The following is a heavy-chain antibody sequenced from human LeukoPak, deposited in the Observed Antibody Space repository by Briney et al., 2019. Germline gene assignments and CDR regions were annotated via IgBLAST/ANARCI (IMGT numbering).Heavy chain of an antibody. V-gene: IGHV4-39*01. CDR3: ASVILDCSGGSCYYPPNWFDP. CDR2: IYYSGST. Sequence: PSETLSLTCTVSGGSISSSSYYWGWIRQPPGKGLEWIGSIYYSGSTYYNPSLKSRVTISVDTSKNQFSLKLSSVTAADTAVYYCASVILDCSGGSCYYPPNWFDPWGQGTLVTVSS. CDR1: GGSISSSSYY. J-gene: IGHJ5*02. D-gene: IGHD2-15*01.